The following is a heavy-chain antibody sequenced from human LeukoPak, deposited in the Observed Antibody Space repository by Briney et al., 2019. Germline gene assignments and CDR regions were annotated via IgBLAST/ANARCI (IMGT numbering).Heavy chain of an antibody. D-gene: IGHD6-19*01. CDR2: IYYSGST. CDR3: ARFMSYSSGWYGLDWFDP. V-gene: IGHV4-39*01. Sequence: SETLSLTCTVSGGSISSSSYYWGWIRQPPGKGLEWIGSIYYSGSTYYNPSLKSRVTISVDTSKNQFPLKLSSVTAADTAVYCCARFMSYSSGWYGLDWFDPWGQGTLVTVSS. J-gene: IGHJ5*02. CDR1: GGSISSSSYY.